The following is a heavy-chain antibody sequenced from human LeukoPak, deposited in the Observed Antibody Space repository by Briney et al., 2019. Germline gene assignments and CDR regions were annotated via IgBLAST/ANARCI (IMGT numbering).Heavy chain of an antibody. CDR1: GDSVSSNSAA. J-gene: IGHJ6*03. CDR3: ARALGGFSENYYYMDV. CDR2: TYYRSKWYN. Sequence: SQTLSLTCAISGDSVSSNSAAWNWVRQSRSRGLEWLGRTYYRSKWYNDYAVSVKSRITINPDTSKNQFSLQLNSVTPEDTAVYYCARALGGFSENYYYMDVWGKGTTVTISS. V-gene: IGHV6-1*01. D-gene: IGHD4-23*01.